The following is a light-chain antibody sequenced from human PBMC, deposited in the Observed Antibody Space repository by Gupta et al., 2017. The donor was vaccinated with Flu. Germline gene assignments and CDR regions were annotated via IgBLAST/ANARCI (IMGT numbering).Light chain of an antibody. CDR3: CSYAGSYTRGFWV. CDR2: DVS. Sequence: QSALTKPRSVSGSHGQSVTISCTGTSSDVGGYNYLSWYQQHPGKAPKLMIYDVSKRPSGVPDRFSGSKSCNTASLTISGLQAEDDADYYCCSYAGSYTRGFWVFGGGTKLTVL. CDR1: SSDVGGYNY. V-gene: IGLV2-11*01. J-gene: IGLJ3*02.